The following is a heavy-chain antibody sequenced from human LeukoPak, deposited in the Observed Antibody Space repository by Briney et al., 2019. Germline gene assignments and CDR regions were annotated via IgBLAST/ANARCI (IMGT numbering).Heavy chain of an antibody. CDR2: INHSGST. Sequence: SETLSLTCAVYGGSFSGYYWSWIRQPPGKGLQWIGEINHSGSTNYNPSLRSRVTISVDTSKNQFSLKLSSVTAADTAVYFCARARTWADYWGQGTLVTVSS. V-gene: IGHV4-34*01. J-gene: IGHJ4*02. D-gene: IGHD1-26*01. CDR3: ARARTWADY. CDR1: GGSFSGYY.